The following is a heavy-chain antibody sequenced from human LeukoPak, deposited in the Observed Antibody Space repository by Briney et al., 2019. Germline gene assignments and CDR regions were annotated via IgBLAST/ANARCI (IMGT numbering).Heavy chain of an antibody. D-gene: IGHD6-13*01. V-gene: IGHV3-48*04. Sequence: GGSLRLSCAASGFTFSSYAMSWVRQAPGKGLEWISHISSTGSTIYYADSVKGRFTISRDNAKNSLYLQMNSLRAEDTAMYYCARGPIAGSIDYWGQGTLVTVSS. CDR2: ISSTGSTI. J-gene: IGHJ4*02. CDR3: ARGPIAGSIDY. CDR1: GFTFSSYA.